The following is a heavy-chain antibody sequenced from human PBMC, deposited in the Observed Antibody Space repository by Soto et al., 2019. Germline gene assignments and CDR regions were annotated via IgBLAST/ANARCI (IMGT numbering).Heavy chain of an antibody. CDR2: IYYSGST. CDR1: GGTISSGGYY. J-gene: IGHJ6*04. CDR3: ARGHSPGGIVATINYYYYYGMDV. Sequence: PSETLSLTSTVSGGTISSGGYYWSWIRQHPGKGLEWIGYIYYSGSTYYNPSLKSRVTISVDTSKNQFSLKLSSVTAADTAVYYCARGHSPGGIVATINYYYYYGMDVWGKGTTVTVSS. V-gene: IGHV4-31*03. D-gene: IGHD5-12*01.